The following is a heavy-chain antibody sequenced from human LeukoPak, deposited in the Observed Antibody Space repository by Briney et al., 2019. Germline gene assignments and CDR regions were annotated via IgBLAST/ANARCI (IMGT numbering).Heavy chain of an antibody. D-gene: IGHD3-22*01. CDR2: IKSKTDGETT. J-gene: IGHJ4*02. CDR3: TTDPLIYYDSSGYYPYFDY. Sequence: PGGSLRLSCAASGFAFSEAWMNWVRQAPGKGLEWVGRIKSKTDGETTDYAAPVKGRFTISRDDSKNTLYLQMNSLKTEDTAVYCCTTDPLIYYDSSGYYPYFDYWGQGTLVTVSS. CDR1: GFAFSEAW. V-gene: IGHV3-15*07.